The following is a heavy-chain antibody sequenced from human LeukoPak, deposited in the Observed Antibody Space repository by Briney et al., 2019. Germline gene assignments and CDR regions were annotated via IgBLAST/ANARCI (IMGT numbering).Heavy chain of an antibody. Sequence: GGSLRLSCAASGFTFSSYWMSWVRQAPGKGLEWVANIRQDGSEKYYADSVKGRFTISRDNAKNSLYLQMNSLRAEDTAVYYCARDSNYYYYMDVWGKGTTVTVSS. CDR2: IRQDGSEK. CDR1: GFTFSSYW. CDR3: ARDSNYYYYMDV. V-gene: IGHV3-7*01. J-gene: IGHJ6*03.